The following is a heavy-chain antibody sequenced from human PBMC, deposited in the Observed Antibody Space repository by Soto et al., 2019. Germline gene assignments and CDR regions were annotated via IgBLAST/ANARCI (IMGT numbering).Heavy chain of an antibody. V-gene: IGHV4-61*01. CDR3: ARGGQDFWSGPFDY. Sequence: SETLSLTCTVSGGSVSSASHYWSWIRLPPGKGLEWIGYIYYSGMTTYNPSLKSRVIISVDTSKNQFSLKLSSVTAADTALYYCARGGQDFWSGPFDYWGRGALVTVSS. CDR1: GGSVSSASHY. J-gene: IGHJ4*02. D-gene: IGHD3-3*01. CDR2: IYYSGMT.